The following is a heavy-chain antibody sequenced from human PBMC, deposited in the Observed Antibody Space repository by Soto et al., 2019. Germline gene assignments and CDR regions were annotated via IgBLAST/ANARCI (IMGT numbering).Heavy chain of an antibody. Sequence: PGGSLRLSCAASGFTFSDYYMSWIRQAQGKGLEWVSYISSSGSTIYYAAYVKVRFTISRDNAKNSLYLKMNSLRAEDTAVYYCASGIRVTRSAFDIWGQGTMVTV. CDR2: ISSSGSTI. V-gene: IGHV3-11*01. CDR3: ASGIRVTRSAFDI. J-gene: IGHJ3*02. CDR1: GFTFSDYY. D-gene: IGHD4-4*01.